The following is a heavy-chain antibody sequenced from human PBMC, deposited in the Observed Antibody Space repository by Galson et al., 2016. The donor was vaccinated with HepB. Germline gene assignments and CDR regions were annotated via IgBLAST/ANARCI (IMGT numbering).Heavy chain of an antibody. Sequence: SETLSLTCTVSGGSIRSEAYFWNWIRQPAGKGLEWIGRIYSSGSTDYNPSLKSRVTMSVDMSKNQFSLKLTSVTAADTAVYYCARETSGWYVSFDPWGQGTPVTVSS. D-gene: IGHD6-19*01. V-gene: IGHV4-4*07. CDR2: IYSSGST. CDR1: GGSIRSEAYF. CDR3: ARETSGWYVSFDP. J-gene: IGHJ5*02.